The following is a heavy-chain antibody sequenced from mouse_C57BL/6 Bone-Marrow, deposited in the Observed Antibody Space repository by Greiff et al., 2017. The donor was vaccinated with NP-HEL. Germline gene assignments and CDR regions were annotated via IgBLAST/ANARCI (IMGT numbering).Heavy chain of an antibody. CDR2: IRSKSNNYAT. D-gene: IGHD1-1*01. J-gene: IGHJ1*03. CDR1: GLSFNTYA. V-gene: IGHV10-1*01. Sequence: EVQLVESGGGLVQPKGSLKLSCAASGLSFNTYAMNWVRQAPGKGLEWVARIRSKSNNYATYYADSVKDRFTISRDDSESMLYLQMNNLKTEDTAMYYCVRQAVARYFDVWGTGTTVTVSS. CDR3: VRQAVARYFDV.